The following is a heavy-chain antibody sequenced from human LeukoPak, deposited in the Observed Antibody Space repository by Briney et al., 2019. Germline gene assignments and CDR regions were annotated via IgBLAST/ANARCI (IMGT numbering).Heavy chain of an antibody. J-gene: IGHJ4*02. CDR2: ISSSGSTI. D-gene: IGHD5-18*01. Sequence: GGSLRLSCAASGFTFSSYEMNWVRQAPGKGLEWVSYISSSGSTIYHADSVKGRFTISRDNAKNSLYLQMNSLRAEDTAVYYCARAAAMVKGGFDYWGQGTLVTVSS. V-gene: IGHV3-48*03. CDR3: ARAAAMVKGGFDY. CDR1: GFTFSSYE.